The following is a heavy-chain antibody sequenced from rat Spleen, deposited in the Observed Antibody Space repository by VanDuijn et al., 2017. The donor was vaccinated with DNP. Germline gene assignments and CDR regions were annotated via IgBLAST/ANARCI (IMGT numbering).Heavy chain of an antibody. V-gene: IGHV5-7*01. CDR3: ARPDH. CDR2: ISYDGSST. Sequence: EVQLVESGGGLVQPGRSLKLSCAASGFIFSDYDMAWVRQAPKKGLEWVATISYDGSSTNYRDSVKGRFTMSRDNGKSILYLQMDSLRSDDTATYYCARPDHWGQGVMVTVSS. CDR1: GFIFSDYD. J-gene: IGHJ2*01.